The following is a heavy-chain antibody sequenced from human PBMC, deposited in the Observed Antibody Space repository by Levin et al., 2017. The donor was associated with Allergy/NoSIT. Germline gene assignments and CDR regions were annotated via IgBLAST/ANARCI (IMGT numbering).Heavy chain of an antibody. J-gene: IGHJ3*01. CDR3: ARDPNGDYVGAFDF. D-gene: IGHD4-17*01. V-gene: IGHV3-23*01. CDR1: GLTFNIYA. CDR2: IKVNGGVT. Sequence: ASVKVSCTAPGLTFNIYAMTWVRQAPGKGLEWVSSIKVNGGVTGYADSVKGRFTIARDNSRNTLSLQMSSLKAEDTAIYYCARDPNGDYVGAFDFWGQGTMVTVSS.